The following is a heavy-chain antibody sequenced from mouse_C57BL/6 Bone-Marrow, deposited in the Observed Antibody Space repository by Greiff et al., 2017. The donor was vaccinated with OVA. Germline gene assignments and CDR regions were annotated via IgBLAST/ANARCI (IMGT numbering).Heavy chain of an antibody. V-gene: IGHV1-55*01. CDR1: GYTFTSYW. CDR3: ARRYYGSSYWDFDV. Sequence: VQLQQPGAELVKPGASVKMSCKASGYTFTSYWITWVKQRPGQGLEWIGDIYPGSGSTNYNEKFKSKATLPVDTSSSTAYMQLSSLTSEDSAVYYCARRYYGSSYWDFDVWGTGTTVTVSS. D-gene: IGHD1-1*01. CDR2: IYPGSGST. J-gene: IGHJ1*03.